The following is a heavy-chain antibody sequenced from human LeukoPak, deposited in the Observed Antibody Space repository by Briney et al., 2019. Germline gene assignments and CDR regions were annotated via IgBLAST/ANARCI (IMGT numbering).Heavy chain of an antibody. V-gene: IGHV3-30*04. CDR3: ARGLHDRSWYGAH. CDR1: GFTFSDST. CDR2: LPPDGSYQ. Sequence: GGSLRVSCADSGFTFSDSTMQWVRQAPGKGLEWVALLPPDGSYQYYADSLKGRFTISRDNFKNALYLQMNSLRLEDTAVYYCARGLHDRSWYGAHWGQGTLLSVSS. D-gene: IGHD6-13*01. J-gene: IGHJ4*02.